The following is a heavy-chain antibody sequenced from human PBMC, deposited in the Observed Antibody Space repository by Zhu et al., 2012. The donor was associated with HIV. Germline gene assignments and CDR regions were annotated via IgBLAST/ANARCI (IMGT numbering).Heavy chain of an antibody. Sequence: QVQLQQWGAGLLKPSETLSLTCAVYGGSFSDYYWSWIRQPPGKGLEWIGEINHSGSTTYNPSLKSRVTMSVDTSKNQFSLKLSSVTAADTAVYYCARRKLWYDSSGSYYLDYVGPGTPWSTVSS. D-gene: IGHD3-22*01. CDR2: INHSGST. J-gene: IGHJ4*02. CDR1: GGSFSDYY. CDR3: ARRKLWYDSSGSYYLDY. V-gene: IGHV4-34*01.